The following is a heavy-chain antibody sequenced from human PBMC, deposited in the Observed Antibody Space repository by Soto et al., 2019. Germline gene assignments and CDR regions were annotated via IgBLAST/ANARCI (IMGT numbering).Heavy chain of an antibody. CDR2: INPNSGGT. Sequence: ASVKVSCKASGYTFTGYYMHWLRQAPGQGLEWMGWINPNSGGTNYAQKFQGWVTMTRDTSISTAYMELSRLRSDDTAVYYCARDMPRIAAAGTGRYYYGMDVWGQGTTVTVSS. CDR1: GYTFTGYY. D-gene: IGHD6-13*01. J-gene: IGHJ6*02. V-gene: IGHV1-2*04. CDR3: ARDMPRIAAAGTGRYYYGMDV.